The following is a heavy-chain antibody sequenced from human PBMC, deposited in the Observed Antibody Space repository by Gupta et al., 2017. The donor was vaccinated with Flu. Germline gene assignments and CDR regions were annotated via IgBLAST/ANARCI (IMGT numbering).Heavy chain of an antibody. D-gene: IGHD5-18*01. CDR1: GGSISSGSYY. CDR2: IYTSGST. Sequence: QVQLQESGPGLVKPSQTPSLTCTVSGGSISSGSYYWSWIRQPAGKGLEWIGRIYTSGSTNYNPSLKSRVTISVDTSKNQFSLKLSSVTAADTAVYYCASTLRPSAMVKYWGQGTLVTVSS. J-gene: IGHJ4*02. CDR3: ASTLRPSAMVKY. V-gene: IGHV4-61*02.